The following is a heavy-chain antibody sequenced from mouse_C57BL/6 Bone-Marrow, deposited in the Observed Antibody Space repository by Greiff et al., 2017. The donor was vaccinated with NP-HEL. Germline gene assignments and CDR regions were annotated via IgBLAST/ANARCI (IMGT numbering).Heavy chain of an antibody. Sequence: EVKVVESGGGLVQPGGSMKLSCVASGFTFSNYWMNWVRQSPEKGLEWVAQISLKSDNYATHYAVSVKGRFTISRDDSKRSSYLQMNNLRAEDTGIYYCTGGLIYYCSYAMDYWGQGTSVTVSS. CDR2: ISLKSDNYAT. J-gene: IGHJ4*01. CDR3: TGGLIYYCSYAMDY. V-gene: IGHV6-3*01. CDR1: GFTFSNYW. D-gene: IGHD2-2*01.